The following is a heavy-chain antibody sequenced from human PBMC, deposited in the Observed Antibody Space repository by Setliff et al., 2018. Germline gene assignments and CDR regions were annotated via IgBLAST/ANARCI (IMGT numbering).Heavy chain of an antibody. CDR1: GFTFSSYS. V-gene: IGHV3-21*04. Sequence: PGGSLRLSCAASGFTFSSYSMNWVRQAPGTGLEWVSSISPSSSHIYYADSAEGRFTISRDNAKNTLYLQMNSLRAEDTAVYYCARRNYRTALDYWGQGTLVTVSS. CDR2: ISPSSSHI. CDR3: ARRNYRTALDY. D-gene: IGHD3-16*02. J-gene: IGHJ4*02.